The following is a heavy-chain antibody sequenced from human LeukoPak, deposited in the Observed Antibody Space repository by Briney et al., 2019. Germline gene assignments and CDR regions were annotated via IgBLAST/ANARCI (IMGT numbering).Heavy chain of an antibody. CDR2: IYSGGST. J-gene: IGHJ4*02. Sequence: GGSLRLSCAASGFTFSTYAMSWVRQAPGKGLEWVSVIYSGGSTYYADSVKGRFTISRDNSKNTLYLQINSLRAEDTAVYYCARDALWFGEFYFDYWGQGTLVTVSS. CDR1: GFTFSTYA. V-gene: IGHV3-53*01. CDR3: ARDALWFGEFYFDY. D-gene: IGHD3-10*01.